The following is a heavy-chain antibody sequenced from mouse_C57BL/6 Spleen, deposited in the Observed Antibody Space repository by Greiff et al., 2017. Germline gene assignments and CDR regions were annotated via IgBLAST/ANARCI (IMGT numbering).Heavy chain of an antibody. CDR3: ARSPLITTVVATRAMDY. CDR2: IDPSDSET. CDR1: GYTFTSYW. J-gene: IGHJ4*01. V-gene: IGHV1-52*01. D-gene: IGHD1-1*01. Sequence: QVQLQQPGAELVRPGSSVKLSCKASGYTFTSYWMHWVKQRPIQGLEWIGNIDPSDSETHYNQKFKDKATLTVDKSSSTAYMRLSSLTSEDSAVYYCARSPLITTVVATRAMDYWGQGTSVTVSS.